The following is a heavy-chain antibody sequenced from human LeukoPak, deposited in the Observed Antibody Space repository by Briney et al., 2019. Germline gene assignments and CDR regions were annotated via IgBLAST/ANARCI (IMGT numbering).Heavy chain of an antibody. J-gene: IGHJ6*03. Sequence: GRSLRLSCAAAGFAFADYAMHWVRQAPGKGLEWVSGISWNSGNIGYADSVKGRFTISRDNAKNSLYLQMNSLRAEDTALYYCAKNGITGTNSNYYYYMDVWGKGTTVTVSS. CDR1: GFAFADYA. CDR3: AKNGITGTNSNYYYYMDV. D-gene: IGHD1-7*01. V-gene: IGHV3-9*01. CDR2: ISWNSGNI.